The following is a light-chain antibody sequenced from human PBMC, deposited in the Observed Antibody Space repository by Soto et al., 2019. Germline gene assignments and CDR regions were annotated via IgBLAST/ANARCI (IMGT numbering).Light chain of an antibody. V-gene: IGKV3-15*01. CDR3: EQYNNWPPWT. Sequence: EIIMTQSPDTLLVSQAERATLSCRASQSVSTNLAWYQQKPGQAPRLLIYGASTRATGIPARFSGSGSGTEFTLTISSLQSEDFAVHYCEQYNNWPPWTFGQGTKVEIK. J-gene: IGKJ1*01. CDR1: QSVSTN. CDR2: GAS.